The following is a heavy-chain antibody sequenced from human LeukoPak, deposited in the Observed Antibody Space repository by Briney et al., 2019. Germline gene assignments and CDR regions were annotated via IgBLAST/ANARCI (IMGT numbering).Heavy chain of an antibody. J-gene: IGHJ3*02. CDR3: AKGDYYDSSGYYYVPDAFDI. CDR1: GYTFSNYF. V-gene: IGHV1-69*06. Sequence: ASVKVSCKASGYTFSNYFMNWVRQAPGQGLEWMGGIIPIFGTANYAQKFQGRVTITADKSTSTAYMELSRLRSDDTAVYYCAKGDYYDSSGYYYVPDAFDIWGQGTMVTVSS. D-gene: IGHD3-22*01. CDR2: IIPIFGTA.